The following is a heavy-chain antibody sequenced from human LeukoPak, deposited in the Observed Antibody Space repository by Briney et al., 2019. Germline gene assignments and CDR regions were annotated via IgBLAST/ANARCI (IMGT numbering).Heavy chain of an antibody. CDR3: ARVYYYDSSGYFPFAFDI. Sequence: PSETLSLTCAVYGGSFSGYYLSWIRQPPGKGLEWIGEINHSGSTNYNPSLKSRVTISVDTSKNQFSLKLSSVTAADTAVYYCARVYYYDSSGYFPFAFDIWGQGTMVTVSS. D-gene: IGHD3-22*01. J-gene: IGHJ3*02. CDR1: GGSFSGYY. CDR2: INHSGST. V-gene: IGHV4-34*01.